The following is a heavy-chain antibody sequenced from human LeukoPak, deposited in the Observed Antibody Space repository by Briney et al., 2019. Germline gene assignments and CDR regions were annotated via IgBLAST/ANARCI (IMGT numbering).Heavy chain of an antibody. V-gene: IGHV1-69-2*01. Sequence: ASVKISCKVSGYTFTDYYMHWVQQAPGKGLEWMGLVDPEDGETIYAEKFQGRVTITADTSTDTAYMELSSLRSEDTAVCYCATGRFGGSKKYQLPLFDLWGRGTLVTVSS. CDR3: ATGRFGGSKKYQLPLFDL. CDR2: VDPEDGET. J-gene: IGHJ2*01. CDR1: GYTFTDYY. D-gene: IGHD2-2*01.